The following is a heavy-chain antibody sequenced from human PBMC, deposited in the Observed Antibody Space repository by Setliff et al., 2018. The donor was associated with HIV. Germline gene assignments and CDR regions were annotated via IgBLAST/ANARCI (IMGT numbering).Heavy chain of an antibody. Sequence: ASVKVSCKASGYTFTGYYMHWVRQAPGQGLEWMGWINPKSDGTNYAQKFQGWITMTRDTSISTAYMELSRLRSEDTAVYYCASAGAWQRNALDIWGQGTMVTVSS. CDR2: INPKSDGT. CDR3: ASAGAWQRNALDI. V-gene: IGHV1-2*04. CDR1: GYTFTGYY. J-gene: IGHJ3*02. D-gene: IGHD5-12*01.